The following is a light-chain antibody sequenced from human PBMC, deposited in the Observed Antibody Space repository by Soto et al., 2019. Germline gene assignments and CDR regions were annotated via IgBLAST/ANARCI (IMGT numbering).Light chain of an antibody. J-gene: IGKJ1*01. CDR3: QQRSNWPGT. CDR2: DAS. Sequence: EIVLTQSPATLSLSPGERATLSCRASQSVSSYLAWYQQKPGQAPRLRIYDASNRATGIPARFSGSGSGTDFTLTISSREPEDFAVYYCQQRSNWPGTFGQGTKVELK. CDR1: QSVSSY. V-gene: IGKV3-11*01.